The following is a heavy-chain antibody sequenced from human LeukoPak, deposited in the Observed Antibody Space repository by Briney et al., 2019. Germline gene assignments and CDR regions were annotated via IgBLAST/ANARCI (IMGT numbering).Heavy chain of an antibody. D-gene: IGHD3-3*01. CDR1: GFTFSIYW. CDR3: TTASYYDFWSGYYTGISFDY. V-gene: IGHV3-15*01. Sequence: GGSLRLSCAASGFTFSIYWMSWVRQAPGKGLEWFGRINSKTGGGTTDYAAPVKGRFTISRDDSKNTLYLQMNSLKTEDTAVYYCTTASYYDFWSGYYTGISFDYWGQGTLVTVSS. CDR2: INSKTGGGTT. J-gene: IGHJ4*02.